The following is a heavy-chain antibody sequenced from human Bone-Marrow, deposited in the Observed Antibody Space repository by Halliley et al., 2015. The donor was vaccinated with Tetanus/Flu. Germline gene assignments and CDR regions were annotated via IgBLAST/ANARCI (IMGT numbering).Heavy chain of an antibody. CDR2: ISYDGSNN. CDR3: ARDQGSKGAFDI. J-gene: IGHJ3*02. CDR1: GFIFSSYA. V-gene: IGHV3-30*03. Sequence: SLRLSCAASGFIFSSYAIHWVRQAPGKGLEWVAIISYDGSNNYYSESVKGRFTIFRDNSKNTLYLQMNSLRADDTAVYYCARDQGSKGAFDIWGQGTMVSVSS.